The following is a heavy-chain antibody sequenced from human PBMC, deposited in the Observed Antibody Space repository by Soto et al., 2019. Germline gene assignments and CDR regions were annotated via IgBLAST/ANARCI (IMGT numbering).Heavy chain of an antibody. Sequence: GSLRLSCAASVFTVSSNYMSCVRQAPGKGLEWVSVIYSGGSTYYADSVKGRFTISRDNSKNTLYLQMNSLRAEDTAVYYCARDSRDPDTAMGNDVWGQGTTVTVSS. CDR2: IYSGGST. CDR3: ARDSRDPDTAMGNDV. CDR1: VFTVSSNY. J-gene: IGHJ6*02. D-gene: IGHD5-18*01. V-gene: IGHV3-53*01.